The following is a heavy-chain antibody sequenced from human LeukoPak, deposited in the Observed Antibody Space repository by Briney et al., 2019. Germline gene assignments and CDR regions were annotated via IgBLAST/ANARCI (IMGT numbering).Heavy chain of an antibody. Sequence: GGSLRLSCAASGFTFSSYAMSWVRQAPGKGLEWVSVISDSGGITYYADSVKGRFTISRDNSKNALYLQMNSLRAEDTAVYYCAKVKSVSRITIFGVVPSDYWGQGTLVTVSS. CDR2: ISDSGGIT. CDR3: AKVKSVSRITIFGVVPSDY. V-gene: IGHV3-23*01. D-gene: IGHD3-3*01. CDR1: GFTFSSYA. J-gene: IGHJ4*02.